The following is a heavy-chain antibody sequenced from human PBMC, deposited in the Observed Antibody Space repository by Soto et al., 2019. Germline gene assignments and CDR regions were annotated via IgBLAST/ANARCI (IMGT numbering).Heavy chain of an antibody. CDR1: AFAFENVV. CDR3: AKWVGRDE. V-gene: IGHV3-7*01. D-gene: IGHD2-8*01. J-gene: IGHJ4*02. Sequence: GYLRLSCAASAFAFENVVMSWVRQAAGNRQECVASIKQDGVEEYYVDSVEGGFTISRDNAKNLVYLPMTSLSDEDTAAYYCAKWVGRDEWGQGTQVTVSS. CDR2: IKQDGVEE.